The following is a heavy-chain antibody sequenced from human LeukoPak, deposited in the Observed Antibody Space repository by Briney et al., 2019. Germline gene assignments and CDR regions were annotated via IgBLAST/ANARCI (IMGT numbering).Heavy chain of an antibody. CDR1: GFTFNIYA. J-gene: IGHJ4*02. Sequence: PGGSLRLSCAASGFTFNIYAMRCVRQAPGKGLEWVSAISGSGGSTYYADSVKGRFTISRDNSKNTLYLQMNSLRAEDTTVSYCAKDQMRQGYSYGYDYWGQGTLVTVSS. D-gene: IGHD5-18*01. CDR3: AKDQMRQGYSYGYDY. CDR2: ISGSGGST. V-gene: IGHV3-23*01.